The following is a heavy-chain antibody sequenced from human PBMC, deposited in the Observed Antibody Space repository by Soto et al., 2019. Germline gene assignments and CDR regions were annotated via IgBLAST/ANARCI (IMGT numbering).Heavy chain of an antibody. J-gene: IGHJ6*02. CDR2: IYPGDSDT. D-gene: IGHD5-18*01. V-gene: IGHV5-51*01. Sequence: GESLKISCKGSGYSFTSYWIGWVRQMPGKGLEWMGIIYPGDSDTRYSPSFQGQVTISADKSISTAYLQWSSLKASDTAMYYCARQIADTAPYYYYGMDVWGQGTTVTVSS. CDR1: GYSFTSYW. CDR3: ARQIADTAPYYYYGMDV.